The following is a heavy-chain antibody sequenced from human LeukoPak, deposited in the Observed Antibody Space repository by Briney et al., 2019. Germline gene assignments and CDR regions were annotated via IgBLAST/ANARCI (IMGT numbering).Heavy chain of an antibody. Sequence: SETLSLTCAVSGGSISSGGYSWSWIRQPPGKGMEWIGYIYHSGSTYYNPSLKSRVTISVDRSKNQFSLKLSSVTAADTAVYYCARGGYSGYSSFDYWGQGTLVTVSS. CDR1: GGSISSGGYS. V-gene: IGHV4-30-2*01. J-gene: IGHJ4*02. CDR3: ARGGYSGYSSFDY. CDR2: IYHSGST. D-gene: IGHD5-12*01.